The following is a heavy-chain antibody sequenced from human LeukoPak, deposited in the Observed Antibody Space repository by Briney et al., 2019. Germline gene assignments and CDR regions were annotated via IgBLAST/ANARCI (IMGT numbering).Heavy chain of an antibody. V-gene: IGHV3-11*06. CDR1: GFTFSDYY. D-gene: IGHD1-1*01. J-gene: IGHJ4*02. CDR3: ARGTGTTAYFDY. CDR2: ISGSSGYT. Sequence: GGSLRLSCEASGFTFSDYYMSWVRQAPGKGLEWVSYISGSSGYTKYADSVKGRFAISRDNAKNSLYLQVNSLRAEDTAVYYCARGTGTTAYFDYWGQGTPVTVSS.